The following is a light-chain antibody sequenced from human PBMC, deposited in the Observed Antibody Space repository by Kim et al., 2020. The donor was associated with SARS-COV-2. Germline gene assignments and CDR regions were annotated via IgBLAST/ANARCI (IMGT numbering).Light chain of an antibody. CDR2: NNN. CDR1: TSNSGSKT. V-gene: IGLV1-44*01. CDR3: SAWDDSLNDVV. J-gene: IGLJ2*01. Sequence: GQRVTISCSGSTSNSGSKTVNWYQQHPGTAPKLLIYNNNQRPSGVPDRFSGSKSGTSASLAISGLQSEDEADYYCSAWDDSLNDVVFGGGTQLTVL.